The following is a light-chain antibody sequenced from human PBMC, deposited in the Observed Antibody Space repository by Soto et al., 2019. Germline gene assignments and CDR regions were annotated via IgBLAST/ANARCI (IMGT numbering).Light chain of an antibody. CDR1: QSVSSSY. CDR2: GAS. CDR3: QQYGSSSWT. Sequence: ELVLTQSPVILSLSPGERATLSCRARQSVSSSYLAWYQQKPGQAPRLLIYGASSSATGIPDRFSGSGYGTEFTLTISRLEPEDFAVYYCQQYGSSSWTFGQGTRLDI. J-gene: IGKJ1*01. V-gene: IGKV3-20*01.